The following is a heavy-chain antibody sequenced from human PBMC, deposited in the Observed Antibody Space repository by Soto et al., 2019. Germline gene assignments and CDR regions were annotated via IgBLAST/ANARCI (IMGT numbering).Heavy chain of an antibody. CDR2: IYSGGST. CDR3: ARNRYSSSWYRWFDP. V-gene: IGHV3-53*01. D-gene: IGHD6-13*01. J-gene: IGHJ5*02. Sequence: GGSLRLSCAASGFTVSSNYMSWVRQAPGKGLEWVSVIYSGGSTYYADSVKGRFTISRDNSKNTLYLQMNSLRAEDTAVYYCARNRYSSSWYRWFDPWGQGTLVTVSS. CDR1: GFTVSSNY.